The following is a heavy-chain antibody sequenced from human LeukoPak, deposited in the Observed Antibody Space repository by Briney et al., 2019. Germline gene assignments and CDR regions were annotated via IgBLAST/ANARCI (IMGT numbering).Heavy chain of an antibody. CDR3: AKEYIGPSWVSFDS. V-gene: IGHV3-43*01. CDR1: GFTFNRFS. Sequence: GGSLRLSCSTSGFTFNRFSLHWVRQAPGKGLEWVSLSSQSSGPTFYSDSVEGRFTTSRDNSRDSLYLQMNSLTTDDTAIYYCAKEYIGPSWVSFDSWGQGTLVTVSS. D-gene: IGHD5-12*01. CDR2: SSQSSGPT. J-gene: IGHJ4*02.